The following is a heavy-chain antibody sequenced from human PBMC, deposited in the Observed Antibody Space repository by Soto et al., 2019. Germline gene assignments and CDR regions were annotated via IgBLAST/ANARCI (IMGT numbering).Heavy chain of an antibody. CDR1: GGTFGNSA. D-gene: IGHD3-3*02. CDR2: IIPIFRTP. J-gene: IGHJ6*02. CDR3: ARDKDRQQLGGNYYFGIDV. V-gene: IGHV1-69*12. Sequence: QVQLVQSGAEVKKPGSSVTVSCKASGGTFGNSAVSWVRQAPGQGLEWMGGIIPIFRTPDYAQKFQGRVTMTADESTSTVYMELTSLRSENTAVYYCARDKDRQQLGGNYYFGIDVWGQGTTVTVSS.